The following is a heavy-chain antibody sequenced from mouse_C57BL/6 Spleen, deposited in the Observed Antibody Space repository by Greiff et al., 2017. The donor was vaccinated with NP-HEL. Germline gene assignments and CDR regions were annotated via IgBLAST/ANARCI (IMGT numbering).Heavy chain of an antibody. Sequence: QVQLQQSGPGLVQPSQSLSITCTVSGFSLTSYGVHWVRQSPGKGLAWLGVLWSGRSTDYNAAFISRLSISKDNSKSQVFFKMNSLQADDTAIYYCARKGGYSNFWYFDVWGTGTTVTVSS. J-gene: IGHJ1*03. D-gene: IGHD2-5*01. V-gene: IGHV2-2*01. CDR3: ARKGGYSNFWYFDV. CDR2: LWSGRST. CDR1: GFSLTSYG.